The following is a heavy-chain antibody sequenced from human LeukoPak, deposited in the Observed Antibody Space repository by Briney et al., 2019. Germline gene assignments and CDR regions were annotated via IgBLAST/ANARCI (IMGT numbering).Heavy chain of an antibody. J-gene: IGHJ4*02. CDR3: ARDRRTHFSDSSGNGGFDY. D-gene: IGHD3-22*01. V-gene: IGHV3-48*04. CDR2: ISSSSSSI. Sequence: GGSLRLSCAASGFTFSSYSMNWVRQAPGKGLEWVSYISSSSSSIYYADSVKGRFTVSRDNAKNSLYLQMNSLRAEDTAVYYCARDRRTHFSDSSGNGGFDYWGQGTLVTVSS. CDR1: GFTFSSYS.